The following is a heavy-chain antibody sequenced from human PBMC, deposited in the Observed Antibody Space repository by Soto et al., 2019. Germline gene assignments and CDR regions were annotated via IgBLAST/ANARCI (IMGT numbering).Heavy chain of an antibody. Sequence: QVQLQESGPGLVKPLETLSLTCTVSGGSISSYYWSWIRQPPGKGLEWIGYIYYSGSTNYNPSLKSRVTISVDTSKNQFSLKLSSVTAADTAVYYCARVRWTVAGPGHFDYWGQGTLVTVSS. D-gene: IGHD6-19*01. CDR2: IYYSGST. CDR3: ARVRWTVAGPGHFDY. CDR1: GGSISSYY. V-gene: IGHV4-59*01. J-gene: IGHJ4*02.